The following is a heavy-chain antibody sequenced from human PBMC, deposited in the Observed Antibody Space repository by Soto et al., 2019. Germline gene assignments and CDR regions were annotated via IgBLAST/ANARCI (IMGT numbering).Heavy chain of an antibody. CDR1: GGSISSSSYY. J-gene: IGHJ5*02. Sequence: QLQLQESGPGLVKPSETLSLTCTVSGGSISSSSYYWGWIRQPPGKVLEWIGSIYYSGSTYYNPSLESRVTISLDTSKNPFSLKLSSVTAPDTAVYYCARLIPAIQDIVVVVAATQGWFDHWGQGTLVTVSS. CDR2: IYYSGST. V-gene: IGHV4-39*01. CDR3: ARLIPAIQDIVVVVAATQGWFDH. D-gene: IGHD2-15*01.